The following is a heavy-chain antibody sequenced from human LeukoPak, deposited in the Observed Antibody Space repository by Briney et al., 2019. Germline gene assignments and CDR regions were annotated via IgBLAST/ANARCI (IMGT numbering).Heavy chain of an antibody. CDR2: ISYDGSNK. Sequence: QPGGSLRLSCAASGFTFSSSGMHWVRQAPGKGLEWVAVISYDGSNKYYADSVKGRFTFSRDNSKNTLYLQMNSLRAEDTAVYYCAKIPGSSSTFDYWGQGTLVTVSS. CDR3: AKIPGSSSTFDY. V-gene: IGHV3-30*18. D-gene: IGHD6-6*01. CDR1: GFTFSSSG. J-gene: IGHJ4*02.